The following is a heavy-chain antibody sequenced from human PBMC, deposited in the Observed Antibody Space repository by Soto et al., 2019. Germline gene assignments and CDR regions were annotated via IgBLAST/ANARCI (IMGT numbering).Heavy chain of an antibody. Sequence: EVQLVESGGGLVKPGGSLRLSCAGSGFTFSSYMMNWVRQAPGKGLEWVASISTGSTYIYYADALKGRFTISRDDAKNSVFLQMHSVRDEDTAVYYCVRDPLMRSSWGRGARVTFSS. CDR3: VRDPLMRSS. CDR2: ISTGSTYI. J-gene: IGHJ4*02. D-gene: IGHD2-8*01. CDR1: GFTFSSYM. V-gene: IGHV3-21*01.